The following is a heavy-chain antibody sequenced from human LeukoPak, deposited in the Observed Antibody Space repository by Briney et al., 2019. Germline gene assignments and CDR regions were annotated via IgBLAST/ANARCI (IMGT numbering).Heavy chain of an antibody. V-gene: IGHV3-43*02. Sequence: QPGGSLRLSCAASGFTFDDYAMHWVRHAPGKGLEWVSLISGDGGSTYYADSVKGRFTISRDNSKNSLYLQMNSLRTEDTALYYCAKDPRYDSSGFCLDYFDYWGQGTLVTVSS. D-gene: IGHD3-22*01. J-gene: IGHJ4*02. CDR2: ISGDGGST. CDR1: GFTFDDYA. CDR3: AKDPRYDSSGFCLDYFDY.